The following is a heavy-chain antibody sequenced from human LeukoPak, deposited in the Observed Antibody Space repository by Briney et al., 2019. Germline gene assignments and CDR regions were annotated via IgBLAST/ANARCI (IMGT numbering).Heavy chain of an antibody. CDR1: GYIFSNYW. CDR2: IDPIDSYT. J-gene: IGHJ4*02. Sequence: GESLRISCKGSGYIFSNYWISWVRQMPGKGLEWMGMIDPIDSYTNYSPSFQGHVTMSVDKSTSTAYLQWSSLKASDTAMYYCARQTTVTTQSDYWGQGTLVTVSS. V-gene: IGHV5-10-1*01. D-gene: IGHD4-17*01. CDR3: ARQTTVTTQSDY.